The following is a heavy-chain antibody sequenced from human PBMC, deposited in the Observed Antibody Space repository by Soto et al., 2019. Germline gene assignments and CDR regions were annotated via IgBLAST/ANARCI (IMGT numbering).Heavy chain of an antibody. D-gene: IGHD2-15*01. CDR1: GFTFSDYY. Sequence: QVQLVESGGGLVKPGGSLRLSCAASGFTFSDYYMSWIRQAPGKVLERVSYISSSGSTIYYADSVKGRFTISRDNAKNSLYLQMISLRAEDTAVNYCARDLGKDVVVVAATIDYWGQGTLVTVSS. CDR2: ISSSGSTI. CDR3: ARDLGKDVVVVAATIDY. V-gene: IGHV3-11*01. J-gene: IGHJ4*02.